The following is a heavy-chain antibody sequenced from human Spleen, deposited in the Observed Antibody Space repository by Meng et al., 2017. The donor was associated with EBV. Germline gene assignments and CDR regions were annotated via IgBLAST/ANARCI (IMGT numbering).Heavy chain of an antibody. V-gene: IGHV4-34*01. Sequence: QVHLQQGGAGLLKPSETLSLTCAVYGGSFSGYYWSWIRQPPGKGLEWIGEINLSGSTNYNPSLKSRITISVDTSNNQFSLKLSSVTAADTAVYYCARGKASAAGNDYWGQGALVTVSS. CDR3: ARGKASAAGNDY. CDR2: INLSGST. J-gene: IGHJ4*02. CDR1: GGSFSGYY. D-gene: IGHD6-13*01.